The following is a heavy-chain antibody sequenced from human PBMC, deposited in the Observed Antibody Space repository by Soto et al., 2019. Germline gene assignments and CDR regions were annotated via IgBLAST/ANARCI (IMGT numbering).Heavy chain of an antibody. CDR2: IRPDNGNT. V-gene: IGHV1-18*01. CDR3: ARDTESNRYND. CDR1: VYTFSASG. Sequence: SVNVSCNSSVYTFSASGISWVRQAPGQGLEWVGWIRPDNGNTKSAQRLQGRVTLTTDTSASTAYMELRSLTSDYTAMYYCARDTESNRYNDWGQGTLVTVSS. D-gene: IGHD1-20*01. J-gene: IGHJ1*01.